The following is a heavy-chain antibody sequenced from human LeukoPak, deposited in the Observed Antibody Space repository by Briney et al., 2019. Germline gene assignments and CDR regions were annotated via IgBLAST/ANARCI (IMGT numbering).Heavy chain of an antibody. CDR1: GDSINSLDL. V-gene: IGHV4-4*02. CDR2: MYLSGTT. CDR3: AGLVGRYSSGLYYYYFDY. Sequence: PSETLSLSCTVSGDSINSLDLWSWVRQPPGKGLEWIGEMYLSGTTHSNPSVKSRVTISIDKSKNQFFLNLSSVTAADTAVYYCAGLVGRYSSGLYYYYFDYWGQGTLVTVSS. J-gene: IGHJ4*02. D-gene: IGHD3-22*01.